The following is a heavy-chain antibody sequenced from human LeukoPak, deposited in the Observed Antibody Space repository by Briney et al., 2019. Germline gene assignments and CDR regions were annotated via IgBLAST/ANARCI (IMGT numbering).Heavy chain of an antibody. Sequence: GGSLRLSCAASGFTFDDYAMHWVRQAPGKGLEWVSGISWNSGSIGYADSVKGRFTISRDNSKSTVSLQMTSLTPEDTAIYYCAKEGPYDSSTVRLDFWGQGTLVAVSS. CDR3: AKEGPYDSSTVRLDF. V-gene: IGHV3-9*01. J-gene: IGHJ4*02. CDR2: ISWNSGSI. CDR1: GFTFDDYA. D-gene: IGHD3-16*01.